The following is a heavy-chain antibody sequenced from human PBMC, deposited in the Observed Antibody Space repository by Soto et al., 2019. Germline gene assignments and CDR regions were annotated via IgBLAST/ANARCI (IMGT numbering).Heavy chain of an antibody. CDR3: AHAPRYYHFLTGYYTTFDY. J-gene: IGHJ4*02. Sequence: QITLKESGPTLVEPTQTLTLTCTFSGFSLSTSGVGVGWIRQAPGKALEWLAFIYWDDDKRYSPSLKSRLTVTKDTSRNQVVLKVTNMDPVDTGTYYCAHAPRYYHFLTGYYTTFDYWGLGTLVTVSS. V-gene: IGHV2-5*02. CDR1: GFSLSTSGVG. CDR2: IYWDDDK. D-gene: IGHD3-9*01.